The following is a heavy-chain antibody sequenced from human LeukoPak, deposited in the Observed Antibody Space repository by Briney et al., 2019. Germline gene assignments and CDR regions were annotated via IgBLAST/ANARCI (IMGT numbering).Heavy chain of an antibody. CDR3: ARSLAVADTSPFDY. J-gene: IGHJ4*02. Sequence: PSETLSLTCTVSGGSISRYYWSWIRQPPGKGLEWIGYIYSSENTYYNPSLKSRVTMSVDTSKNQFSLKLSSVTAADTAVYYCARSLAVADTSPFDYWGQGTLVTVSS. V-gene: IGHV4-4*08. CDR1: GGSISRYY. D-gene: IGHD6-19*01. CDR2: IYSSENT.